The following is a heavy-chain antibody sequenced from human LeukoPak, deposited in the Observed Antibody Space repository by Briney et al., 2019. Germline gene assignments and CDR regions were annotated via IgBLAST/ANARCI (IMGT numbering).Heavy chain of an antibody. CDR2: ISGSGGST. D-gene: IGHD5-24*01. CDR1: GFTFSSYA. CDR3: AKARRRVEMATIGDYYYYMDV. J-gene: IGHJ6*03. V-gene: IGHV3-23*01. Sequence: PGGSLRLSCAASGFTFSSYAMSWVRQAPGKGLEWVSAISGSGGSTYYADSVKGRFTISRDNSRNTLYLQMNSLGAEDTAVYYCAKARRRVEMATIGDYYYYMDVWGKGTTVTVSS.